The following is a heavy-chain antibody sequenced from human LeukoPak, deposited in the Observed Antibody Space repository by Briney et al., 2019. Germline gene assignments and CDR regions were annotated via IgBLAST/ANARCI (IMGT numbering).Heavy chain of an antibody. D-gene: IGHD6-25*01. Sequence: GGSLRLSCAVSGFTFSSYAMHWVRQAPGKGLEWVSGISWNSGSIGYADSVKGRFTISRDNAKNSLYLQMNSLRAEDTALYYCAKDPGSDPQYYFDYWGQGTLVTVSS. CDR2: ISWNSGSI. V-gene: IGHV3-9*01. J-gene: IGHJ4*02. CDR3: AKDPGSDPQYYFDY. CDR1: GFTFSSYA.